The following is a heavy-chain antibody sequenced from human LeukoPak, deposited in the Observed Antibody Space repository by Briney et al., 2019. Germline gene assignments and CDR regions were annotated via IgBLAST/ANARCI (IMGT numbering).Heavy chain of an antibody. V-gene: IGHV3-53*01. CDR2: IYGDGST. J-gene: IGHJ4*02. D-gene: IGHD2-15*01. CDR1: GFTVRNNY. CDR3: AIGSYCSGGSCYPLFDY. Sequence: PGGSLRLSCGASGFTVRNNYMNWVRQAPGKGLEWVSGIYGDGSTYYADFVKGRFTISRDSPKSTLYLQMNSLRAEDTAVYYCAIGSYCSGGSCYPLFDYWGRGTLVTVSS.